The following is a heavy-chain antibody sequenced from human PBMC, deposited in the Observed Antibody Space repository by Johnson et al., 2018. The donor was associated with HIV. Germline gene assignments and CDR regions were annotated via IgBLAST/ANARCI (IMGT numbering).Heavy chain of an antibody. V-gene: IGHV3-30*02. CDR2: IRYDGSNK. Sequence: QVQLVESGGGVVQPGGSLRLSCAASGFTFSSYGMHWVRQAPGKGLEWVAFIRYDGSNKYYADSVKGRFTISRDNSKNTLHLQMNSLRPEDTAVYYCARNSGKGLVLRGDAFDIWGQGTMVTVSS. CDR1: GFTFSSYG. J-gene: IGHJ3*02. CDR3: ARNSGKGLVLRGDAFDI. D-gene: IGHD3-16*01.